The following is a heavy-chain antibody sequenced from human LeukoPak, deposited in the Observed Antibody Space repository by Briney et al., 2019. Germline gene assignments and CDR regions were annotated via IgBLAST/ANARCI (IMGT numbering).Heavy chain of an antibody. Sequence: ASVKVSCKAYGYTFTGYYMHWVRQAPGQGLEWMGWINPNSGGTNYAQQFQGRVTMTRDTSISTAYMELNRLRSDDTAVYYCARAFQYCGGDGYRPADAFDIWGQGTMVTVSS. J-gene: IGHJ3*02. CDR1: GYTFTGYY. D-gene: IGHD2-21*02. V-gene: IGHV1-2*02. CDR2: INPNSGGT. CDR3: ARAFQYCGGDGYRPADAFDI.